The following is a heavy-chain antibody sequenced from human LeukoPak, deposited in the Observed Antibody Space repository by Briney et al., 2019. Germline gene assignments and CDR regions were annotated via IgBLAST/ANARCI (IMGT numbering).Heavy chain of an antibody. Sequence: SGPTLVNPTQTLTVTCTFSGFSLTTNAVGVGWIRQPPGKALEWLALIYGNDDKRYSASLKTRLTVTKDTSKNQVVLTMTNMDPVDTATYYCAHDSLGNYGLDYWGQGILVTVSS. CDR1: GFSLTTNAVG. D-gene: IGHD3-10*01. J-gene: IGHJ4*02. CDR3: AHDSLGNYGLDY. V-gene: IGHV2-5*01. CDR2: IYGNDDK.